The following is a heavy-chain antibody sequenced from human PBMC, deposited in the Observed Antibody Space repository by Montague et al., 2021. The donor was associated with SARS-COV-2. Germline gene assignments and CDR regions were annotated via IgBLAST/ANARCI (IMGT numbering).Heavy chain of an antibody. V-gene: IGHV3-23*01. Sequence: SLRLSCAASGLSSDTYAMSWVRQTPGSLLEWVASTSGSSTFHAGSVMGRFTISRDKSKNTLYLQMNSLRAEDTAVCYCAKGGPGFGDFWSGWLYYFDSWGQGTLVTVSS. CDR1: GLSSDTYA. J-gene: IGHJ4*02. D-gene: IGHD3-3*01. CDR3: AKGGPGFGDFWSGWLYYFDS. CDR2: TSGSST.